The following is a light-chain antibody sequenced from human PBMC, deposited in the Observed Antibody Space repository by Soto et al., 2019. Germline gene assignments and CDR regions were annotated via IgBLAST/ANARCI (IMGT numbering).Light chain of an antibody. V-gene: IGKV1-39*01. CDR1: QSIISC. CDR2: AAS. CDR3: HQSYNIPQT. J-gene: IGKJ1*01. Sequence: DIHLTQSPSSLSASXGDRVTITCRASQSIISCLHWYQHKPGRVPKLLVYAASNLQSGVPSRFSGTGSGTDFTLTIASLQPEDFATYYCHQSYNIPQTFAQGTKVDIK.